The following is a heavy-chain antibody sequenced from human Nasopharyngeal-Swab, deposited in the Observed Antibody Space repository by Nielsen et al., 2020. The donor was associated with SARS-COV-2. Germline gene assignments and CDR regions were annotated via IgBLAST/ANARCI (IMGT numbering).Heavy chain of an antibody. Sequence: VGQAPGTGLEWVGRIKSKTDGGTTDYAAPVKGRFTISRDDSKNTLYLQMNSLKTEDTAVYYCTTDSHYGSGSEDAFDIWGQGTMVTVSS. CDR2: IKSKTDGGTT. V-gene: IGHV3-15*01. CDR3: TTDSHYGSGSEDAFDI. J-gene: IGHJ3*02. D-gene: IGHD3-10*01.